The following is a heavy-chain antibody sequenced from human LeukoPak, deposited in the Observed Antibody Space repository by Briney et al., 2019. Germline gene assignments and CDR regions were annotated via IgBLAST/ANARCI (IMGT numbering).Heavy chain of an antibody. CDR1: GYTFSSNY. CDR3: ATLYYYDSSGYDYMPPYYYYYIDV. Sequence: GGSLRLSCAASGYTFSSNYMSWVRQAPGEGLEWVSVIYSGGSTYYSDSVTGRFTISRDNSKNTLYLQMNSLRAEDTAVYYCATLYYYDSSGYDYMPPYYYYYIDVWGKGTTVTVSS. V-gene: IGHV3-53*01. CDR2: IYSGGST. D-gene: IGHD3-22*01. J-gene: IGHJ6*03.